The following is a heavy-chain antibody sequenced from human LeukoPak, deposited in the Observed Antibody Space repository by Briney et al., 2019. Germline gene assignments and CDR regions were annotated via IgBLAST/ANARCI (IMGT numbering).Heavy chain of an antibody. Sequence: PGGSLRLSCAASGFTFSSYGMHWVRQAPGKGLEWVAVISYDGSNKYYADSVKGRFTISRDNSKNTLYLQMNSLRAEDTAVYYCARDYYDSSGYYDTYYFDYWGQGTLVTVSS. V-gene: IGHV3-30*03. D-gene: IGHD3-22*01. CDR1: GFTFSSYG. CDR3: ARDYYDSSGYYDTYYFDY. CDR2: ISYDGSNK. J-gene: IGHJ4*02.